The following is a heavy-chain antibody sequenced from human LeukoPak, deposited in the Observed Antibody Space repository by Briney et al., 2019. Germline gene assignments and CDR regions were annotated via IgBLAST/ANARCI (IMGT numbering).Heavy chain of an antibody. CDR3: ARAENVLLWFGELSYYFDY. D-gene: IGHD3-10*01. CDR2: IYYSGST. J-gene: IGHJ4*02. V-gene: IGHV4-39*07. CDR1: GGSISSSSYY. Sequence: SETLSLTCTVSGGSISSSSYYWGWIRQPPGKGLEWIGSIYYSGSTYYNPSLKSRVTISVDTSKNQFSLKLSSVTAADTAVYYCARAENVLLWFGELSYYFDYWGQGTLVTVSS.